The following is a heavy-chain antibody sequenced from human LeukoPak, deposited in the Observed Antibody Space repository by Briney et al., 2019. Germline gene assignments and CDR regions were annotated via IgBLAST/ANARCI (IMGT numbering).Heavy chain of an antibody. J-gene: IGHJ5*02. CDR2: ISHGGST. CDR3: TRNNWFDP. Sequence: SETLSLTCGVFGGSRSGYYWSWIRQPPGKGLEWIGEISHGGSTNYNPSFSSRITISIDMSKNQLSLKLTSVTAADTAVYYCTRNNWFDPWGQGTLVTVSS. V-gene: IGHV4-34*01. CDR1: GGSRSGYY.